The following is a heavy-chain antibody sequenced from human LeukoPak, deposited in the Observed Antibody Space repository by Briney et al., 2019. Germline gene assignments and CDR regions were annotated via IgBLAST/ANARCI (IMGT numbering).Heavy chain of an antibody. V-gene: IGHV3-23*01. D-gene: IGHD3-10*01. Sequence: GGSLRLSCAASGFTFSSYAVNWVRQAPGKGLEWVSSISATGYTTYYAGSVKGRFTLSRDNSKNTLYLQMNSLRAEDTAVYYCARDGTGSGSSFDYWGQGTLVTVSP. CDR2: ISATGYTT. CDR1: GFTFSSYA. CDR3: ARDGTGSGSSFDY. J-gene: IGHJ4*02.